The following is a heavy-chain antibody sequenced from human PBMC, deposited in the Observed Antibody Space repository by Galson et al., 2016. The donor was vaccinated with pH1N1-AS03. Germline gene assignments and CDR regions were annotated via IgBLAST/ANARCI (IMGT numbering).Heavy chain of an antibody. D-gene: IGHD2-15*01. J-gene: IGHJ4*02. CDR2: IYTSGNT. V-gene: IGHV4-61*09. CDR3: ARLSSAVNFFDS. Sequence: TLSLTCTVSGASISSGFYYWNWIRQPAGKGLEWIGDIYTSGNTNYNPSLKSRVSISADTSKNQLSLNLNSVTAADTAMYYCARLSSAVNFFDSWGQGTLVTVSS. CDR1: GASISSGFYY.